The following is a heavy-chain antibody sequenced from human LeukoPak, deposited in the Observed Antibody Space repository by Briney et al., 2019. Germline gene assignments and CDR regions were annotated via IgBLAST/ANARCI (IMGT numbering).Heavy chain of an antibody. CDR2: ISSSSSYI. Sequence: GSLRLSCAASGFTFSSYSMNWVRQAPGKGLEWVSSISSSSSYIYYADSVKGRFTISRDNAKNSLYLQMNSLRAEDTAVYYCARDIGAMASYNWFDPWGQGTLVTVSS. V-gene: IGHV3-21*01. D-gene: IGHD5-18*01. CDR3: ARDIGAMASYNWFDP. J-gene: IGHJ5*02. CDR1: GFTFSSYS.